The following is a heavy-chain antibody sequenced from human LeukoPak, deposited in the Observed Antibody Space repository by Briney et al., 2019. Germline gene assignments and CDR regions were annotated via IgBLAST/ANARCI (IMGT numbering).Heavy chain of an antibody. D-gene: IGHD4-11*01. Sequence: GESLKISCKGSGYNFANYWIGWVRQMPGKGLEWLGIIFPRDSDTRYSPSFQGQVTISADKSINTAFLQWHSLSASDSAIYYCARGDDYSNLLDYWGQGTLVTVSS. V-gene: IGHV5-51*01. J-gene: IGHJ4*02. CDR1: GYNFANYW. CDR3: ARGDDYSNLLDY. CDR2: IFPRDSDT.